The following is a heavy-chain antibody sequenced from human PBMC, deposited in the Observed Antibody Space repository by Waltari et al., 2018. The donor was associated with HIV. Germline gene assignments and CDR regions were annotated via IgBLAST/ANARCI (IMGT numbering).Heavy chain of an antibody. CDR3: ARRGVLTYYYTMDV. J-gene: IGHJ6*02. D-gene: IGHD3-10*01. Sequence: QVQLVESGGGVVQPGRSLRLSCAASGFTFSNHGMHWLRQAPGKGLEWVAVLSYDGSDKYYAYSVRGRFTISRDNSKNTLYLQMNNLRAEDTAVYFCARRGVLTYYYTMDVWGQGTTVTVSS. CDR2: LSYDGSDK. CDR1: GFTFSNHG. V-gene: IGHV3-33*05.